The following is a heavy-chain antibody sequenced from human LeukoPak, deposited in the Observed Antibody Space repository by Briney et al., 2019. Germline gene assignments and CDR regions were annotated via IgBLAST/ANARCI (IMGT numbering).Heavy chain of an antibody. Sequence: GASVKVSCKASGYTFTDYYMHWVRQAPGQGLEWMGWLNPNTGGTNYAQKYQDRVTMTRDTSTSTAYMELTRLTSDDTAVYYCDRDKISFDCWGQGTLVTVSS. D-gene: IGHD2/OR15-2a*01. J-gene: IGHJ4*02. CDR2: LNPNTGGT. CDR1: GYTFTDYY. V-gene: IGHV1-2*02. CDR3: DRDKISFDC.